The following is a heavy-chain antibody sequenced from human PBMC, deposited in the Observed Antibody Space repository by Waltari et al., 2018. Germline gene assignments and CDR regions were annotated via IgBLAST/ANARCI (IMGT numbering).Heavy chain of an antibody. CDR1: GGSFSGYY. J-gene: IGHJ6*03. D-gene: IGHD5-12*01. V-gene: IGHV4-34*01. CDR3: ATVRRQRWLQQRLSYYYYMDV. CDR2: INHSGST. Sequence: QVQLQQWGAGLLKPSETLSLTCAVYGGSFSGYYWSWIRQPPGKGLEWIGEINHSGSTHYNPSLKSRVTISVDTSKNQFSLKLSSVTAADTAVYYCATVRRQRWLQQRLSYYYYMDVWGKGTTVTVSS.